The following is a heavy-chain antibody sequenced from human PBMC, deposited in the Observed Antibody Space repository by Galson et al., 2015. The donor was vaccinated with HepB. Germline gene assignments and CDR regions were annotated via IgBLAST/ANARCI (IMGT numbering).Heavy chain of an antibody. D-gene: IGHD3-22*01. V-gene: IGHV1-69*06. Sequence: SVKVSCKASGGTFSSYAISWVRQAPGQGLEWMGGIIPIFGTANYAQKFQGRVTITADKSTSTAYMELSSLRSEDTAVYYCARDPDYYDSSGYLYYYGMDVWGQGTTVTVSS. CDR2: IIPIFGTA. J-gene: IGHJ6*02. CDR3: ARDPDYYDSSGYLYYYGMDV. CDR1: GGTFSSYA.